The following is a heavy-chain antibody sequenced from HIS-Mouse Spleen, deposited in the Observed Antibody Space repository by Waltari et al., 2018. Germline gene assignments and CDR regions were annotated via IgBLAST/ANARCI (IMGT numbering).Heavy chain of an antibody. CDR2: IYYSGST. J-gene: IGHJ2*01. Sequence: QLQLQESGPGLVKPSETLSLTCTVSGCSISSLSYSWGWIRQPPGKGLEWIGSIYYSGSTYYNPSLKSRVTISVDTSKNQFSLKLSSVTAADTAVYYCAREIPYSSSWYDWYFDLWGRGTLVTVSS. D-gene: IGHD6-13*01. CDR3: AREIPYSSSWYDWYFDL. CDR1: GCSISSLSYS. V-gene: IGHV4-39*07.